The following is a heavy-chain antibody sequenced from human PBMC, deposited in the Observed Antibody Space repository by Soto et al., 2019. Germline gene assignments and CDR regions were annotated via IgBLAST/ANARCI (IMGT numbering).Heavy chain of an antibody. CDR3: AREMWSDSSSSDYYYYGMDV. CDR2: ISYDGSNK. J-gene: IGHJ6*02. Sequence: SLRLSCAASGFTFSSYAMHWVRQAPGKGLEWVAVISYDGSNKYYADSVKGRFTISRDNSKNTLYLQMNSLRAEDTAVYYCAREMWSDSSSSDYYYYGMDVWGQGTTVTVSS. CDR1: GFTFSSYA. D-gene: IGHD6-6*01. V-gene: IGHV3-30-3*01.